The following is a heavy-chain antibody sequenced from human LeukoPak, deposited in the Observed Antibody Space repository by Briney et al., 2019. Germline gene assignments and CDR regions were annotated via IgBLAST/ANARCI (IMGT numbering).Heavy chain of an antibody. CDR2: IAYDGSTE. Sequence: GGSVRLSCAASGFTFSSYPILWLRQAPGKGLEGVALIAYDGSTEFYAGSVKGRFTISRDHAKNTLFLQMNNLRAEDTAVFYGARDAWYPYFYLDLWGRGTLVTVSS. J-gene: IGHJ2*01. D-gene: IGHD2-15*01. V-gene: IGHV3-30*01. CDR1: GFTFSSYP. CDR3: ARDAWYPYFYLDL.